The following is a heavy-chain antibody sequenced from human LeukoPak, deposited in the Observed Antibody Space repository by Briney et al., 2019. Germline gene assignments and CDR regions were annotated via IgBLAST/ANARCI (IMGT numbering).Heavy chain of an antibody. D-gene: IGHD3-22*01. V-gene: IGHV3-64*01. CDR2: ISSNGGST. CDR3: TRDSYYYDSSGYYYEIGYFDY. Sequence: GGSLRLSCAASGFTFSSYATHWVRQAPGKGLEYVSAISSNGGSTYYANSVKGRFTISRDDSKSIAYLQMNSLKTEDTAVYYCTRDSYYYDSSGYYYEIGYFDYWGQGTLVTVSS. J-gene: IGHJ4*02. CDR1: GFTFSSYA.